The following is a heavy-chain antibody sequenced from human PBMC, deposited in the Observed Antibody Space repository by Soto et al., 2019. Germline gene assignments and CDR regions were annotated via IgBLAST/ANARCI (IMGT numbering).Heavy chain of an antibody. J-gene: IGHJ3*02. V-gene: IGHV4-4*02. Sequence: PSETLSLTCAVSGGSITSNNWWTWARQPPGKGLEWIGEISHSGTTNYKPSLRSRVTISVDKSKKQVSLRLTSVTAADTAVFYCARSPTSSWYGGGAFDIWGQGIMVTVSS. CDR2: ISHSGTT. CDR1: GGSITSNNW. D-gene: IGHD6-13*01. CDR3: ARSPTSSWYGGGAFDI.